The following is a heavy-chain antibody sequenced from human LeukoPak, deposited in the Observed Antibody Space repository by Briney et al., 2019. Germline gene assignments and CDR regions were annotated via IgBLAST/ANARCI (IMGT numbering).Heavy chain of an antibody. CDR2: IFPGDSDT. J-gene: IGHJ4*02. V-gene: IGHV5-51*02. D-gene: IGHD5-24*01. CDR3: ASRKKGMATAGFDY. Sequence: GASLKISYKGSGSHFTSYWTGWVRARPGKGEEWMGIIFPGDSDTRYSPSFQGLVPISAEKSISTAYLQWSSLKASDTALYYCASRKKGMATAGFDYWGQGSLVTVSS. CDR1: GSHFTSYW.